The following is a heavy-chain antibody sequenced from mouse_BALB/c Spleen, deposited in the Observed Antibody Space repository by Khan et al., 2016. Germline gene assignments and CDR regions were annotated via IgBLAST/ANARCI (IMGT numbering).Heavy chain of an antibody. J-gene: IGHJ4*01. Sequence: QVQLKQSGTELMTPGASVKISCKATGYTFSTYWIEWVKQRPGHGLEWIGEILPGSGDTNYNEKFMGKATITADTSSNTAYMQPSTLTSEDSAAYYCARGGLDYWGQGISVTVSS. CDR3: ARGGLDY. V-gene: IGHV1-9*01. CDR1: GYTFSTYW. CDR2: ILPGSGDT.